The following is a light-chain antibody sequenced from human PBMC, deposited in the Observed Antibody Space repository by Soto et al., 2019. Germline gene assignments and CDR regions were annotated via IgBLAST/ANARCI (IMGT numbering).Light chain of an antibody. J-gene: IGLJ1*01. V-gene: IGLV1-40*01. CDR3: QSYDNSLSGNYV. CDR1: SSNIGAGFD. Sequence: SALTQPRSVCGAPGERVTISCTGSSSNIGAGFDAHWYQQLPGTAPKLLIYGSSHRPSGVPDRFSGSKSGTSASLAITGLQAEDEADYYCQSYDNSLSGNYVFGTGTTVTVL. CDR2: GSS.